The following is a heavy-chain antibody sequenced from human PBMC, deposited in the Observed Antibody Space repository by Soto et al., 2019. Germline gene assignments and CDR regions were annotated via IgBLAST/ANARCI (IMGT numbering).Heavy chain of an antibody. CDR1: GGTFSSYA. Sequence: QVQLVQSGAEVKKPGSSVKVSCKASGGTFSSYAISWLRQAPGQGLEWMGGMIPIFGTANYAQKFQGRVTITADESTRTAFMELSSLRSEDTAVYYCARDPYYYGSGYNWFDPWGQGTLVTVSS. CDR3: ARDPYYYGSGYNWFDP. J-gene: IGHJ5*02. V-gene: IGHV1-69*12. CDR2: MIPIFGTA. D-gene: IGHD3-10*01.